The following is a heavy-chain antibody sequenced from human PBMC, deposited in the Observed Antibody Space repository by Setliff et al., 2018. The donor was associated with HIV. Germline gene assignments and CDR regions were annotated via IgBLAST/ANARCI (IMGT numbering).Heavy chain of an antibody. Sequence: SETLSLTCTVSGGSISSGGYYWSWIRQHPGKGLEWIGYIYYSGSTYYNPSLKSRVTISEDTSKNQFSLKLSSVTAADTAVYYCASTYYYDSLHFHHWGQGTLVTVSS. D-gene: IGHD3-22*01. CDR2: IYYSGST. CDR3: ASTYYYDSLHFHH. CDR1: GGSISSGGYY. V-gene: IGHV4-31*03. J-gene: IGHJ1*01.